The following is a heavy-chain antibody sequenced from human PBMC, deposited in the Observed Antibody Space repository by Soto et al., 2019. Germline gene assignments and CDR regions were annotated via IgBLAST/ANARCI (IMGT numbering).Heavy chain of an antibody. V-gene: IGHV3-66*04. CDR1: GFTVSSNY. D-gene: IGHD2-15*01. CDR2: LYSGGDT. Sequence: GGSLRLSCAVSGFTVSSNYMTWVRQAPGKGLEWVSVLYSGGDTYYTDSVKGRFTISRDNSKNTLYLQMNSLRAEDTAVYYCARRLGYCSGGSCYEVRFDYWGQGTLVTVSS. CDR3: ARRLGYCSGGSCYEVRFDY. J-gene: IGHJ4*02.